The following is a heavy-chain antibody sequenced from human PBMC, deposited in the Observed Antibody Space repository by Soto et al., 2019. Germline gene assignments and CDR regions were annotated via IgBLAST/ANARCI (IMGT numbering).Heavy chain of an antibody. J-gene: IGHJ5*02. CDR2: TNHSGST. CDR1: GGSFSRYY. CDR3: ARGEGRLVGTWFDP. Sequence: SETLSLTCDVYGGSFSRYYWNWIRQPPGKGLEWLGETNHSGSTNYNPSLESRVTISLDTSKTQFSLKLTSVTAADTAVYYCARGEGRLVGTWFDPWGQGTLVTVSS. V-gene: IGHV4-34*01. D-gene: IGHD5-12*01.